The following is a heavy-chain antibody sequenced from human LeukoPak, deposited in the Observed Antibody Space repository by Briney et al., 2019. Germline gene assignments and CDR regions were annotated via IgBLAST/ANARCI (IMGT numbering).Heavy chain of an antibody. CDR1: DGSFSGYY. Sequence: AAETLSLTCAVYDGSFSGYYWSWIRQPPGKGLEWIGEINHSGSTKYNPSLKSRVTISVDTSKNQFSLKLSSVTAADTAVYYCARGGGYYSNYFDYWGQGTLVTVSS. D-gene: IGHD3-22*01. CDR3: ARGGGYYSNYFDY. J-gene: IGHJ4*02. CDR2: INHSGST. V-gene: IGHV4-34*01.